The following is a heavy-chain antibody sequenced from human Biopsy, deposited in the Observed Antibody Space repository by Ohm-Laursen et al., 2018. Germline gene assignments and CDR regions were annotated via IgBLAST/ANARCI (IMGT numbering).Heavy chain of an antibody. CDR1: GASMTGYF. CDR3: AREDEGLLRALDL. V-gene: IGHV4-4*07. J-gene: IGHJ3*01. CDR2: IYTIGDT. D-gene: IGHD3-3*01. Sequence: DTLSLTCTVSGASMTGYFWTWVRQPAGKGLEWIGHIYTIGDTTYNPSLESRVTMSLDTSENQFSLKMTSLTAADTAVYFCAREDEGLLRALDLWGQGTMVTVSS.